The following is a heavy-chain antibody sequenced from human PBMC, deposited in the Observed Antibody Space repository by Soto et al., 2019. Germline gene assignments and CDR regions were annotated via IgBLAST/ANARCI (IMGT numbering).Heavy chain of an antibody. V-gene: IGHV3-23*01. J-gene: IGHJ4*01. Sequence: EVQLFESGGGLVQPGGSLRLSCAASGFTFTSYAMSWVRQAPGKGLEWVSAISGSVGSTYYADSVKGRFTIARDNSKNTLYLQMNSLRAEDAAVYYCARHSGFGVLGDYCGHGALVTVSS. CDR2: ISGSVGST. CDR3: ARHSGFGVLGDY. CDR1: GFTFTSYA. D-gene: IGHD5-12*01.